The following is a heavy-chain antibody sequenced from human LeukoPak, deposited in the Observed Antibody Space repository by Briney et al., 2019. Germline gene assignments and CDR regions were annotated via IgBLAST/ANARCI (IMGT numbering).Heavy chain of an antibody. D-gene: IGHD3-9*01. CDR2: VELSGRT. Sequence: PSETLSLTCGVSGGSISSTNWWTWVRQPPGEGLEWIGEVELSGRTNYNPSLESPVTISVDMSANHISLKLTSVTAADTAVYYCATHGNKTYYDILTGYWPGFFDHWGQGTLVTVSS. V-gene: IGHV4-4*02. CDR3: ATHGNKTYYDILTGYWPGFFDH. J-gene: IGHJ4*02. CDR1: GGSISSTNW.